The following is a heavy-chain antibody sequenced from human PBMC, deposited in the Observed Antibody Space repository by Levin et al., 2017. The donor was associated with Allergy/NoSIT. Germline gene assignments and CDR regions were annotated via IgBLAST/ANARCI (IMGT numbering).Heavy chain of an antibody. CDR1: GDFLTSFY. CDR3: VQMTGSWYGYFRS. V-gene: IGHV4-59*03. Sequence: ASETLSLTCSVSGDFLTSFYWSWIRQSTGSGLEWIGYVYSSGTTKYNPSLMSRATMSTDMAKNQFSLTLTSVTAADTAVYYCVQMTGSWYGYFRSWGQGMLVTVSS. D-gene: IGHD6-13*01. J-gene: IGHJ4*02. CDR2: VYSSGTT.